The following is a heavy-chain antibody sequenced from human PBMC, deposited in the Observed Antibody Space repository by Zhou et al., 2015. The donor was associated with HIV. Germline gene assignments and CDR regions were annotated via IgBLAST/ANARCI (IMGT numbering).Heavy chain of an antibody. CDR3: ARSSGNYDFAFDI. Sequence: QVQLVQSGAELRKPGSSVTVSCKASGGTFRSYGVSWVRQAPGQGLEWLGGIVPFFGTANYAQKFQGRVTITADKSTGTAYMELSSLRSEDTAVYYCARSSGNYDFAFDIWGQGTRVIVSS. CDR1: GGTFRSYG. J-gene: IGHJ3*02. V-gene: IGHV1-69*06. D-gene: IGHD3-22*01. CDR2: IVPFFGTA.